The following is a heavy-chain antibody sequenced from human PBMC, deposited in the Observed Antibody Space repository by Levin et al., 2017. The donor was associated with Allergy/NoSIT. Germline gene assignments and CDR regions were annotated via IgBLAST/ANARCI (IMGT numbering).Heavy chain of an antibody. CDR2: MNPNSGNT. CDR1: GYTFTSYD. D-gene: IGHD6-19*01. CDR3: ARAGTDDSSGWYYYYYYGMDV. J-gene: IGHJ6*02. V-gene: IGHV1-8*01. Sequence: ASVKVSCKASGYTFTSYDINWVRQATGQGLEWMGWMNPNSGNTGYAQKFQGRVTMTRNTSISTAYMELSSLRSEDTAVYYCARAGTDDSSGWYYYYYYGMDVWGQGTTVTVSS.